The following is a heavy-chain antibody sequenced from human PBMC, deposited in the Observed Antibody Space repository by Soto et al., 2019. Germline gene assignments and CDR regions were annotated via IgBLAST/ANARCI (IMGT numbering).Heavy chain of an antibody. J-gene: IGHJ4*02. CDR3: ARDGGPVVITFDF. CDR2: ISGSGGNI. V-gene: IGHV3-23*01. D-gene: IGHD3-22*01. CDR1: GLSFDTYA. Sequence: EVQLLESGGGWVKPGGSLRLSCVVSGLSFDTYAMSWVRQAPGKGLEWVSAISGSGGNIWYADSVKDRFTISRDNSKNTLYLQMSSLRVEDTAVYYCARDGGPVVITFDFWGQGTLVTVSS.